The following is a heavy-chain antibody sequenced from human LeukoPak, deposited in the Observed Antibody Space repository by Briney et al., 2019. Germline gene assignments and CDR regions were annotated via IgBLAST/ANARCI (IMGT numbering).Heavy chain of an antibody. Sequence: GGSLRLSWAVAGFTLSRYGMHWVRQDPGKGPEWVALISYDGGTTDYVDSVKGRFTASRDNSRNTLYLQMNSLSPEDTAVYSCAKDRSTYNVLTGYPEYWGQGPLVPVSS. V-gene: IGHV3-30*02. CDR1: GFTLSRYG. CDR2: ISYDGGTT. D-gene: IGHD3-9*01. CDR3: AKDRSTYNVLTGYPEY. J-gene: IGHJ1*01.